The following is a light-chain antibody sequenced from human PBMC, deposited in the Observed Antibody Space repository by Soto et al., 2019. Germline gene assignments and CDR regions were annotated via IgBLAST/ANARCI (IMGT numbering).Light chain of an antibody. CDR3: QQYNIWPQT. Sequence: IQLTQSPSSLSASVGDRVTITCRASQGISSYLAWYQQKPGKAPKLLIYAASTLQSGVPPRFSGSGSGTDLTLTISSLQPEDFAVYFCQQYNIWPQTFGQGNKVDI. CDR2: AAS. J-gene: IGKJ1*01. V-gene: IGKV1-9*01. CDR1: QGISSY.